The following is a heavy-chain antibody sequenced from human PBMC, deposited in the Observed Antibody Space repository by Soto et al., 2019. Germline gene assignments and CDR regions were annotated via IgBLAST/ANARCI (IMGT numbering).Heavy chain of an antibody. D-gene: IGHD6-13*01. V-gene: IGHV1-69*13. CDR2: IIPIFGTA. J-gene: IGHJ4*02. Sequence: SVKVSCKASGGTFSSYAISWVRQAPGQGLEWMGGIIPIFGTANYAQRFQGRVTITADESTSTAYMELSSLRSEDTAVYYCARDPRGRAAAGVDYWGQGTLVTVSS. CDR3: ARDPRGRAAAGVDY. CDR1: GGTFSSYA.